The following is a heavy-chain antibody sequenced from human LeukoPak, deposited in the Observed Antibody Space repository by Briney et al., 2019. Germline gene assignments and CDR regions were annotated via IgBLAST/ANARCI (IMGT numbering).Heavy chain of an antibody. Sequence: GGSLRLSCAASGLIFSKYGMHWVRQTPGKGLEWVAFLEYDGTSNYLDSVKGRFTISRDNSESTLYLQMNSLQVEDTAIYYCAERGFRAPSGDDVLESLHLWGQGTLVTVSS. D-gene: IGHD2-21*01. CDR1: GLIFSKYG. J-gene: IGHJ1*01. V-gene: IGHV3-30*02. CDR2: LEYDGTS. CDR3: AERGFRAPSGDDVLESLHL.